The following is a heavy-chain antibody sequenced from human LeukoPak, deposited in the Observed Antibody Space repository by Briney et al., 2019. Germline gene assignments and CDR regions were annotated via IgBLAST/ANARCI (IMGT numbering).Heavy chain of an antibody. CDR3: VRDVSGTPADY. Sequence: SETLSLTCTVSGGSISNSSYHWGWIRQSPGKGLEWIGSIYYTGKSYYYPSLKSRVTISLDTSKNQFSLKLTSVTAADTAMYYCVRDVSGTPADYWGQGTLVTVSS. J-gene: IGHJ4*02. CDR2: IYYTGKS. CDR1: GGSISNSSYH. V-gene: IGHV4-39*07. D-gene: IGHD1-14*01.